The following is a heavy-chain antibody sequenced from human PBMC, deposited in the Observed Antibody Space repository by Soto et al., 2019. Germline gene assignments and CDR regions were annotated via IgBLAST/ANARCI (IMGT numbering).Heavy chain of an antibody. CDR1: GGSISSSSYY. J-gene: IGHJ6*02. V-gene: IGHV4-39*01. Sequence: LSETLSLTCTVSGGSISSSSYYLGWIRQPPGKGLEWIGSIYYSGSTYYTPSLKSRVTISVDTSKNQFSLKLSSVTAADTAGYYCARIAHPYGSGSYLYCYYGMDVSGQVNTVT. CDR3: ARIAHPYGSGSYLYCYYGMDV. CDR2: IYYSGST. D-gene: IGHD3-10*01.